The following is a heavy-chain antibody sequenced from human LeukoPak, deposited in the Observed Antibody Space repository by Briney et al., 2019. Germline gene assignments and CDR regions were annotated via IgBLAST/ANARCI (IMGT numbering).Heavy chain of an antibody. CDR2: ISGSGGST. CDR1: GFTFSSYS. Sequence: GGSLRLSCAASGFTFSSYSMNWVRQAPGKGLEWVSAISGSGGSTHYADSVKGRFTISRDNSKNTLYLQMNSLRAEDTAVYYCAKDMYYYGPGDYWGQGTLVTVSS. V-gene: IGHV3-23*01. J-gene: IGHJ4*02. CDR3: AKDMYYYGPGDY. D-gene: IGHD3-10*01.